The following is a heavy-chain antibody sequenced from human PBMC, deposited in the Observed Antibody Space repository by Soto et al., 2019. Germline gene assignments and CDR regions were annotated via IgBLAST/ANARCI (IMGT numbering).Heavy chain of an antibody. CDR3: ARRWGTYFDF. V-gene: IGHV4-59*01. CDR1: GGSISSYY. Sequence: SETLSLTCTVSGGSISSYYWSWIRQPPGKGLEWIGYIYYSGSTDYDPSLKSRVTISVDTSKNQFSLKLSSVTAADTAVYYCARRWGTYFDFWGQGTLVTVPS. J-gene: IGHJ4*02. D-gene: IGHD7-27*01. CDR2: IYYSGST.